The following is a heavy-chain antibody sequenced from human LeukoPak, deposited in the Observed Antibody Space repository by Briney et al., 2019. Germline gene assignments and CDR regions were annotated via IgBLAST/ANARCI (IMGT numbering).Heavy chain of an antibody. Sequence: GGSLRLSCAASGFTFSSYNMNWVRQAPGKGLEWVSSISSSSSNYIYYADSVKGRFTISRDNAKNSLYLQMNSLRAEDTAVYYCARDIGSSSWYGGGWFDPWGQGTLVTVSS. J-gene: IGHJ5*02. V-gene: IGHV3-21*01. D-gene: IGHD6-13*01. CDR1: GFTFSSYN. CDR3: ARDIGSSSWYGGGWFDP. CDR2: ISSSSSNYI.